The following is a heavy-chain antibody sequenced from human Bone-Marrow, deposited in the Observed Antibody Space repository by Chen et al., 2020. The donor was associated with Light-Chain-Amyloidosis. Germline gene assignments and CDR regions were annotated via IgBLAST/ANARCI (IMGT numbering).Heavy chain of an antibody. J-gene: IGHJ4*02. D-gene: IGHD5-12*01. CDR1: GYTFPNYW. V-gene: IGHV5-51*01. CDR3: ARRRDGYNFDY. Sequence: EVQLEQSGPDVKQPGGTLTIFCQGTGYTFPNYWICWVRKMPGKGLEWMEVIYPNDSDAKYSPSFEGQVTISADKSITTAYLQWRSLKASDTAMYYCARRRDGYNFDYWGQGTLVTVS. CDR2: IYPNDSDA.